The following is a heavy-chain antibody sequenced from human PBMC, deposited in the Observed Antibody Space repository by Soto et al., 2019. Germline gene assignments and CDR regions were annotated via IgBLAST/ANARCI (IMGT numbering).Heavy chain of an antibody. Sequence: PGESLKISCKGSGYSFTSYWISWVRQMPGKGLEWMGRIDPSDSYTNYSPSFQGHVTIPADKSISTAYLQWSSLKASDTAMYYCASGRSDIVATVLYYGMDVWGQGTTGTAP. CDR1: GYSFTSYW. J-gene: IGHJ6*02. V-gene: IGHV5-10-1*01. D-gene: IGHD5-12*01. CDR2: IDPSDSYT. CDR3: ASGRSDIVATVLYYGMDV.